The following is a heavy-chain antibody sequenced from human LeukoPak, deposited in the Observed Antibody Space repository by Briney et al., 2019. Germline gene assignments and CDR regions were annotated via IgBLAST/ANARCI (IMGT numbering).Heavy chain of an antibody. J-gene: IGHJ4*02. CDR1: GFTFGSYW. D-gene: IGHD6-13*01. Sequence: GGSLRLSCAASGFTFGSYWMHWVRQTPGKGLVRVSRINSDGSSTSYADSVKGRFTISRDNAKNTLSLQMDSLRAEDTAVYYCARVRSSSWYGDFDYWGQGTLVTVSS. CDR3: ARVRSSSWYGDFDY. CDR2: INSDGSST. V-gene: IGHV3-74*01.